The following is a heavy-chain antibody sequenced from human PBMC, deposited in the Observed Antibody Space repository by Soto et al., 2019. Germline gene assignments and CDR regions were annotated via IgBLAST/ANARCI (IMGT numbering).Heavy chain of an antibody. J-gene: IGHJ4*02. V-gene: IGHV1-18*01. CDR3: ARDLARDDYGDRTSFDY. Sequence: GASVKVSCKASGYTFTSYGISWVRQAPGQGLEWMGWISAYNGNTNYAQKLQGRVTMTTDTSTSTAYMELRSLRSDDTAVYYCARDLARDDYGDRTSFDYWGQGTLVTVSS. CDR1: GYTFTSYG. CDR2: ISAYNGNT. D-gene: IGHD4-17*01.